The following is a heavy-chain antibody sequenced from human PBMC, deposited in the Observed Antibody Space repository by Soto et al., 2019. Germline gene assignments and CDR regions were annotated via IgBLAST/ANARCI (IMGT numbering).Heavy chain of an antibody. V-gene: IGHV1-69*01. D-gene: IGHD3-10*01. CDR2: IIPLFGTA. CDR3: ATELGENPASPFAA. CDR1: GVTFSSET. J-gene: IGHJ5*02. Sequence: QVQLVQSGADVKKPGSSVKVSCQASGVTFSSETLGWVRQAPGQGLEGVGGIIPLFGTASYAQKFQGRVTITADESTSTVYMELSSLRSDDTAVYFCATELGENPASPFAAWGQGTLVTVSS.